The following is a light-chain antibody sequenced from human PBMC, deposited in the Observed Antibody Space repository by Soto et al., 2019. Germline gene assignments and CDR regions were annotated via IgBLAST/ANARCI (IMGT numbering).Light chain of an antibody. V-gene: IGKV3-15*01. CDR2: GAS. CDR3: QQYNNWPLYT. J-gene: IGKJ2*01. Sequence: EMVMTQSPATLSVSPGERATLSCRASQSVRSNLAWYQQKPGQAPRLLIYGASTRATGIPARFRGSGSGTEFTLNIRSLQSEDFAVYYCQQYNNWPLYTFGQGTKVDIK. CDR1: QSVRSN.